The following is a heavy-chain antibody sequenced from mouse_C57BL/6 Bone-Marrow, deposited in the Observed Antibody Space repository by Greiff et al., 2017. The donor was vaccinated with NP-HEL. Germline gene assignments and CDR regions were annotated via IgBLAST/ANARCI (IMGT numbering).Heavy chain of an antibody. V-gene: IGHV1-81*01. CDR1: GYTFTSYG. CDR2: IYPRSGNT. D-gene: IGHD2-1*01. Sequence: QVQLQQSGAELARPGASVKLSCKASGYTFTSYGISWVKQRTGQGLEWIGEIYPRSGNTYYNEKFKGKATLTADKSSSTAYMALRSLTSEDSAVYFCARKDYYGNYAWFAYWGQGTLVTVSA. J-gene: IGHJ3*01. CDR3: ARKDYYGNYAWFAY.